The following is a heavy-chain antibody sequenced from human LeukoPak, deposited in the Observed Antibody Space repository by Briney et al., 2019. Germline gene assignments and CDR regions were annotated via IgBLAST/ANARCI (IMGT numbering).Heavy chain of an antibody. CDR1: GGSISSSSYY. D-gene: IGHD2-2*01. CDR3: ARSYCRSATCYDVGAFEI. J-gene: IGHJ3*02. CDR2: IYYSGST. Sequence: SETLSLTCTVSGGSISSSSYYWGWIRQPPGKGLEWIGSIYYSGSTYYSPSLKSRVTISVDTSKNHFSLKLTSVTASDTAVYYCARSYCRSATCYDVGAFEIWGQGTMVTVSS. V-gene: IGHV4-39*01.